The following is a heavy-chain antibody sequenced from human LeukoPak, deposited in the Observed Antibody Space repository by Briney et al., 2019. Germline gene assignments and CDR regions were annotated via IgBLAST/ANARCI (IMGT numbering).Heavy chain of an antibody. CDR1: GFTFGDYA. V-gene: IGHV3-49*03. CDR3: SRGESMIRGVPSQIDY. CDR2: IRTRTSGETT. J-gene: IGHJ4*02. Sequence: GGSLRLSCTTSGFTFGDYAVSWFRQAPGKGLEWVGFIRTRTSGETTEYAASVKGRFIISRDDSKSIAYLQMNSLKTADTAVYYCSRGESMIRGVPSQIDYWGQGTLVTVSP. D-gene: IGHD3-10*01.